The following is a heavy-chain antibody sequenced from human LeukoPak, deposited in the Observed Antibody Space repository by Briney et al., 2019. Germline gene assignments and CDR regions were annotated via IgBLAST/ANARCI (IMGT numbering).Heavy chain of an antibody. Sequence: SETLFLTCTVSGGSISSYYWSWVRQPPGKGLEWIGYIYYSGSTNYNPSLKSRVTISVDTSKNQFSLKLSSVTAADTAVYYCARVSSSWYWNDAFDIWGQGTMVTVSS. V-gene: IGHV4-59*01. J-gene: IGHJ3*02. D-gene: IGHD6-13*01. CDR1: GGSISSYY. CDR2: IYYSGST. CDR3: ARVSSSWYWNDAFDI.